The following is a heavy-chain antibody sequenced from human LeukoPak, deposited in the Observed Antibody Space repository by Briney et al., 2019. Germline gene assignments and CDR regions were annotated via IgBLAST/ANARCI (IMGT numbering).Heavy chain of an antibody. CDR1: GFTFSNYW. CDR2: ISSSSRTV. D-gene: IGHD1-26*01. Sequence: GGSLRLSCAASGFTFSNYWMNWVRQAPGKGLEWISYISSSSRTVHYADSVKGRFTISRDNAKNSLYLQMNSLRDEDTAVYYCARARDGSYDYWGQGTLVTVSS. CDR3: ARARDGSYDY. J-gene: IGHJ4*02. V-gene: IGHV3-48*02.